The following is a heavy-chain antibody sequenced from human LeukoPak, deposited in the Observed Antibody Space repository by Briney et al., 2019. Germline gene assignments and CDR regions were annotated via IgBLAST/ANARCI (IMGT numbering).Heavy chain of an antibody. D-gene: IGHD6-13*01. J-gene: IGHJ5*02. CDR2: INPNSGGT. CDR1: GYTFTGYY. Sequence: ASVKVSCKASGYTFTGYYMHWVRQAPGQGLEWMGWINPNSGGTNYAQKFQGRVTMTRDTSISTAYMELSRLRFDDTAVYYCAAPGAAAGTHWFDPWGQGTLVTVSS. CDR3: AAPGAAAGTHWFDP. V-gene: IGHV1-2*02.